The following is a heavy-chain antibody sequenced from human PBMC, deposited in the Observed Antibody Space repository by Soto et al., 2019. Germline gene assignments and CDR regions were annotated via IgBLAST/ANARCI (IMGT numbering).Heavy chain of an antibody. Sequence: GGSLRLSCAASGFTFSSYAMHWVRQAPGKGLEWVAFVSYDGSNKYYADSVKGRFTISRDNSRNTLYLQRNSLRADDTAVYYWASGDILMVPAAFLGPVFDYWAQGTLVTVSS. CDR3: ASGDILMVPAAFLGPVFDY. J-gene: IGHJ4*02. V-gene: IGHV3-30-3*01. CDR1: GFTFSSYA. D-gene: IGHD2-2*01. CDR2: VSYDGSNK.